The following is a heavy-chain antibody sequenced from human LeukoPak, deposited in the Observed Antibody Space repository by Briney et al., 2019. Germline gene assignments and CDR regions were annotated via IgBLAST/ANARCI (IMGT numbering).Heavy chain of an antibody. CDR1: AYTFSGYY. Sequence: ASVKVSCKASAYTFSGYYIHWVRQAAGQGLEWMGWINFNSGGKIFAEKFQDRVTMARDTSISTAYMELSRLRSDDTAVYYCARQIVSGSMGCDFWGQGTLVTVSS. V-gene: IGHV1-2*02. D-gene: IGHD2-21*01. J-gene: IGHJ4*02. CDR3: ARQIVSGSMGCDF. CDR2: INFNSGGK.